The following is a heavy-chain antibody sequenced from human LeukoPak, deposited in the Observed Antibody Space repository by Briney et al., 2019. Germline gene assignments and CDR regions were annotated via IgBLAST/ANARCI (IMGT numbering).Heavy chain of an antibody. V-gene: IGHV1-18*01. J-gene: IGHJ5*02. D-gene: IGHD3-10*01. CDR2: INTYNGNT. CDR1: GYTFTSYG. Sequence: ASVKVSCKASGYTFTSYGITWVRQAPGQGLEWMGWINTYNGNTNYAQKLQGRVTMTTDTSTSTAYMELRSLRSDDTAVYYCAREVISLLRGVTIANWVDPWGQGTLVTVSS. CDR3: AREVISLLRGVTIANWVDP.